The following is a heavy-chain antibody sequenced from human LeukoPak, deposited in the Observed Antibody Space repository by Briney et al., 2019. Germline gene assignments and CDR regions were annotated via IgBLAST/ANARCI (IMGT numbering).Heavy chain of an antibody. Sequence: SETLSLTCAVSGGSISSGGYSWSWIRQPPGKGLEWIGYIYHSGSTYYNPSLKSRVTISVDTSKNQFSLKLSSVTAADTAVYYCARSIAVAGMDYWGQGTLVTASS. V-gene: IGHV4-30-2*01. CDR1: GGSISSGGYS. J-gene: IGHJ4*02. D-gene: IGHD6-19*01. CDR3: ARSIAVAGMDY. CDR2: IYHSGST.